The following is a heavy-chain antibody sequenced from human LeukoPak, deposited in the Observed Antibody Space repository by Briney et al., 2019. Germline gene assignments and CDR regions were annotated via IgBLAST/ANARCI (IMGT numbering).Heavy chain of an antibody. CDR1: GFTFSSYS. Sequence: GGSLRLSCAASGFTFSSYSMNWVRQAPGKGLERVSSISSSSSYIYYADSVKGRFTISRDNAKNSLYLQMNSLRAEDTAVYYCARAQYGSGSYYKRQNYGMDVWGQGTTVTVSS. CDR3: ARAQYGSGSYYKRQNYGMDV. V-gene: IGHV3-21*01. CDR2: ISSSSSYI. J-gene: IGHJ6*02. D-gene: IGHD3-10*01.